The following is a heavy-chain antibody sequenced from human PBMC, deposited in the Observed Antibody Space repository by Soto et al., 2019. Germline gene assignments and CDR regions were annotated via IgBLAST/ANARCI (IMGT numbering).Heavy chain of an antibody. D-gene: IGHD3-22*01. CDR1: GYSFAGYW. CDR2: IDPSDSQT. CDR3: ASQVYDSDTGPNFRYYFDA. V-gene: IGHV5-10-1*01. Sequence: PGESLKISCKGSGYSFAGYWITWVRQKPGKGLEWMGRIDPSDSQTYYSPSFRGHVTISVTKSITTVFLQWSSLRASDTAMYYCASQVYDSDTGPNFRYYFDAWGQGTPVTVSS. J-gene: IGHJ4*02.